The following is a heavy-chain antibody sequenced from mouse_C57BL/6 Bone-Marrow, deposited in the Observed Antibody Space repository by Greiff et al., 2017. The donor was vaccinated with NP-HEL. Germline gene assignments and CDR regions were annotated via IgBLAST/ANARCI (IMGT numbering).Heavy chain of an antibody. J-gene: IGHJ2*01. CDR3: VSIYFDY. V-gene: IGHV5-17*01. CDR1: GFTFSDYG. D-gene: IGHD2-10*02. Sequence: DVKLVESGGGLVKPGGSLKLSCAASGFTFSDYGMHWVRQAPEKGLEWVAYINSGSSTIYYPDTVKGRFTISRDNAKNTLFLQMTSLRSEDTAMYYCVSIYFDYWGQGTTLTVSS. CDR2: INSGSSTI.